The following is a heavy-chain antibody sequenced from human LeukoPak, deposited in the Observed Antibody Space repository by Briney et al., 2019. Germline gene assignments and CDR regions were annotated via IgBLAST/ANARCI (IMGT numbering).Heavy chain of an antibody. V-gene: IGHV3-30*02. J-gene: IGHJ6*03. CDR3: AKDPRSSANYYYYMDV. CDR1: GFTFSSYG. D-gene: IGHD6-6*01. Sequence: GGSLRLSCAASGFTFSSYGMHWVRQAPGEGLEWVAFIRYDGSNKYYADSVKGRFTISRDNSKNTLYLQMNSLRAEDTAVYYCAKDPRSSANYYYYMDVWGKGTTVTVSS. CDR2: IRYDGSNK.